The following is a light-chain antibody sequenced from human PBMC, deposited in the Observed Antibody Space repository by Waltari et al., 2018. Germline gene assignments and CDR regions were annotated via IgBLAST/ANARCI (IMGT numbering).Light chain of an antibody. Sequence: QSALTQPRSVSGSPGPSVTIPCTGTSSDVGGYNYVSWFQPHPGKAPKLMIHDVSKRPSGVPDRFSGSKSGNTASLTISGLQADDETDYYCCSYAGRYTWVFGGGTKLTVL. V-gene: IGLV2-11*01. J-gene: IGLJ3*02. CDR3: CSYAGRYTWV. CDR2: DVS. CDR1: SSDVGGYNY.